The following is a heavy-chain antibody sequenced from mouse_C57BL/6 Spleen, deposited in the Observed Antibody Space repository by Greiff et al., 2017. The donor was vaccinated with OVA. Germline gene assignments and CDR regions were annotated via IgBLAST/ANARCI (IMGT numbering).Heavy chain of an antibody. CDR2: IYPGDGDT. CDR1: GYAFSSYW. V-gene: IGHV1-80*01. J-gene: IGHJ1*03. CDR3: ARGTTVVGYFDV. Sequence: VKLMESGAELVKPGASVKISCKASGYAFSSYWMNWVKQRPGKGLEWIGQIYPGDGDTNYNGKFKGKATLTADKSSSTAYMQLSSLTSEDSAVYVGARGTTVVGYFDVWGTGTTVTVSS. D-gene: IGHD1-1*01.